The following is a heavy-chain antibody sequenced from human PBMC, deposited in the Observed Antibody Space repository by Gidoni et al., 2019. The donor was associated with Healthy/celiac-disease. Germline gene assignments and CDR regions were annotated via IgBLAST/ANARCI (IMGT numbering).Heavy chain of an antibody. CDR1: GFTFSSYG. CDR2: ISNDGSNK. CDR3: AKEALYYDILTGYQVY. D-gene: IGHD3-9*01. V-gene: IGHV3-30*18. Sequence: QVQLVESGGGVVQPGRSLRLSCAASGFTFSSYGMHWVRQAPGKGLAWVEVISNDGSNKYYADSVKGRFTISRDNSKNTLYLQMNSLRAEDTAVYYCAKEALYYDILTGYQVYWGQGTLVTVSS. J-gene: IGHJ4*02.